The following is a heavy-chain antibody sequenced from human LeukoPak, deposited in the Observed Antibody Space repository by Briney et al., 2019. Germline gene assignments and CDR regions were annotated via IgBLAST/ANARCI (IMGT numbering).Heavy chain of an antibody. D-gene: IGHD1-14*01. CDR1: RFTFSSYS. Sequence: GGSLRLSCAASRFTFSSYSMNWVRQAPGKGLEWVSSISSSSSYIYYADSVKGRFTISRDNAKNSLYLQMNSLRAEDTAVYYCARSLKSGTRNPFDPWGQGTLVTVSS. CDR3: ARSLKSGTRNPFDP. J-gene: IGHJ5*02. CDR2: ISSSSSYI. V-gene: IGHV3-21*01.